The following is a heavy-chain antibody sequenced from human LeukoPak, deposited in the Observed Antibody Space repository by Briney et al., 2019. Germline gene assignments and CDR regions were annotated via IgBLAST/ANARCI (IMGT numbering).Heavy chain of an antibody. Sequence: GGSLRLSCAASGLTVSSNYMSWVRQAPGKGLEWVSVIYSGGTTFYGDSVKGRFTISRDNSKNTLYLQMNSLRAEDTAVYYCARAYSGYDFDYWGQGTLVTVSS. CDR3: ARAYSGYDFDY. CDR1: GLTVSSNY. V-gene: IGHV3-66*01. CDR2: IYSGGTT. J-gene: IGHJ4*02. D-gene: IGHD5-12*01.